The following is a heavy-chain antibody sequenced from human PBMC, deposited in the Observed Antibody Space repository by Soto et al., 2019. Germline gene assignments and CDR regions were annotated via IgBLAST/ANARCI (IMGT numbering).Heavy chain of an antibody. J-gene: IGHJ3*02. CDR2: IYYSGST. CDR3: ARQDGGIGGSYYRGAFDI. CDR1: GGSISSYY. D-gene: IGHD2-15*01. Sequence: SETLSLTCTVSGGSISSYYWSWIRQPPGKGLEWIGYIYYSGSTNYNPSLKSRVTISVDTSKNQFSLKLSSVTAADTAVYYCARQDGGIGGSYYRGAFDIWSQGTMVTVSS. V-gene: IGHV4-59*08.